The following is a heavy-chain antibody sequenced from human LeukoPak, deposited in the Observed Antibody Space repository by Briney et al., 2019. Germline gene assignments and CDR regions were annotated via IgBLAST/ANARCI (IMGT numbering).Heavy chain of an antibody. CDR2: ISAYNGNT. V-gene: IGHV1-18*01. Sequence: ASVNVSCTASGYTFTSYGISWVRQAPGQGLEWMGWISAYNGNTNYAQKLQGRVTMTTDTSTSTAYMELRSLRSDDTAVYYCARVYSSSWTYYYYYYGMDVWGQGTTVTVSS. CDR3: ARVYSSSWTYYYYYYGMDV. D-gene: IGHD6-13*01. J-gene: IGHJ6*02. CDR1: GYTFTSYG.